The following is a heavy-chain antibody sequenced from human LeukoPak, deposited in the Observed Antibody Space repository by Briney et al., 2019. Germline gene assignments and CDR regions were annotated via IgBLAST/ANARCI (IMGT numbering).Heavy chain of an antibody. CDR3: ARGDIDH. J-gene: IGHJ5*02. CDR1: GYTFNIYY. Sequence: ASVKVSCKTSGYTFNIYYVQWVRQAPGQGLEWMGVIHPNDGSTTYAQKFQGRIIMTSDTSTSTIYTELSSLRSDDTAVYYCARGDIDHWGQGTLVTVSS. V-gene: IGHV1-46*02. CDR2: IHPNDGST. D-gene: IGHD2-15*01.